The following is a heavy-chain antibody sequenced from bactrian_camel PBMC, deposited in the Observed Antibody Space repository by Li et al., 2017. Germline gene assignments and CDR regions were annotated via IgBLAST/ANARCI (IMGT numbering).Heavy chain of an antibody. D-gene: IGHD1*01. CDR3: TARYEFGLGACRGVGGLGF. J-gene: IGHJ6*01. CDR2: IDTGDGST. Sequence: HVQLVESGGGSVQAGGSLTLSCAVSGGGNMKNCMGWFRQAPGQEREGVAAIDTGDGSTYYLNSVEGRFTISHDNAKNTLYLQMNSLTPGDTAMYYCTARYEFGLGACRGVGGLGFWGQGTQVTVS. CDR1: GGGNMKNC. V-gene: IGHV3S54*01.